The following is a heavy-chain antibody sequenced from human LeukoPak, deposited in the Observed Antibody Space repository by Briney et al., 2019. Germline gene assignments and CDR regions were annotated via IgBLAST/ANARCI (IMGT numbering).Heavy chain of an antibody. D-gene: IGHD6-6*01. J-gene: IGHJ3*02. CDR3: ASIHTYSSSPNDAFDI. CDR1: GFTFSSYA. CDR2: ISSNGGST. V-gene: IGHV3-64*01. Sequence: GGSLRLSCAASGFTFSSYAMHWVCQAPGKGLEYVSAISSNGGSTYYANSVKGRFTISRDNSKNTLYLQMGSLRAEDMAVYYCASIHTYSSSPNDAFDIWGQGTMVTVSS.